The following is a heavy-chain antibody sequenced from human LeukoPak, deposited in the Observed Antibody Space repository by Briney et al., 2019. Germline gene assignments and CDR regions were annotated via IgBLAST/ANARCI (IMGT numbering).Heavy chain of an antibody. Sequence: GGSLRLSCAASEFTFSTYSMNWVRQAPGKGLEWISFISSSSSTIYYADSVKGRFTVSRDNAKNSLYLQMNSLGAEDTAVYYCARDLTGYSTGWCVLYYFDYWGQGTLVTVFS. D-gene: IGHD6-19*01. J-gene: IGHJ4*02. CDR3: ARDLTGYSTGWCVLYYFDY. CDR2: ISSSSSTI. V-gene: IGHV3-48*04. CDR1: EFTFSTYS.